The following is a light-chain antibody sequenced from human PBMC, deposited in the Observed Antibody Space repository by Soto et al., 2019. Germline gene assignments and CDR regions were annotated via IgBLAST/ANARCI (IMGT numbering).Light chain of an antibody. J-gene: IGKJ1*01. V-gene: IGKV3-15*01. Sequence: EIVMTQSPATLSVSPGERATLSCRASQSVSSNLAWYQQKPGQAPRLLIYGASTRATGIPARFGGSGSGTEFPLTISSLQSEDSAVYYCQQYNTWPPWTFGQGTKVEIK. CDR3: QQYNTWPPWT. CDR2: GAS. CDR1: QSVSSN.